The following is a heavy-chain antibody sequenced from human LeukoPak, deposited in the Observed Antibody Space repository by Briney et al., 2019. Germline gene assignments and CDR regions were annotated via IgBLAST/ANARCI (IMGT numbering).Heavy chain of an antibody. CDR3: AREEGYYDSSGYYYVFDY. CDR2: ISAYNGNT. CDR1: GYTFTSYG. D-gene: IGHD3-22*01. Sequence: ASVTVSCKASGYTFTSYGISWVRQAPGQGLEWMGWISAYNGNTNYAQKLQGRVTMTTDTSTSTAYMELRSLRSDDTAVYYCAREEGYYDSSGYYYVFDYWGQGTLVTVSS. J-gene: IGHJ4*02. V-gene: IGHV1-18*01.